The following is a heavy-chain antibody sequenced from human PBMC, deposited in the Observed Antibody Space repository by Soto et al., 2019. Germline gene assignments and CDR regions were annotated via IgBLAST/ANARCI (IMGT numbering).Heavy chain of an antibody. CDR3: GAYVGGTSRTLDY. CDR1: GGTFSTYA. V-gene: IGHV1-69*01. Sequence: QVQLVQSGAEVKKPGSSVKVSCKASGGTFSTYAINWVRQAPGQGLEWMGGIIPIFGTANYAQTFQGRVNITADESNNTAHMEVSRLRTEDTAVYYWGAYVGGTSRTLDYWGQGSLVTVSS. CDR2: IIPIFGTA. J-gene: IGHJ4*02. D-gene: IGHD3-16*01.